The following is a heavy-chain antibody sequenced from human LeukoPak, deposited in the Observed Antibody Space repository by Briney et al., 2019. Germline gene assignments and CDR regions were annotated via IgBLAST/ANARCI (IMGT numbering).Heavy chain of an antibody. CDR1: GFTLSDYA. Sequence: GGSLRLSCVASGFTLSDYAMDWVRQAPGKGLEWVGDISYDGGFTNSAASVRDRFTISRDNSKSTLYLRMNSLRPEDTAVYYCATESSLTTWGQGTLVTVSS. CDR2: ISYDGGFT. V-gene: IGHV3-30*04. D-gene: IGHD4-11*01. CDR3: ATESSLTT. J-gene: IGHJ4*02.